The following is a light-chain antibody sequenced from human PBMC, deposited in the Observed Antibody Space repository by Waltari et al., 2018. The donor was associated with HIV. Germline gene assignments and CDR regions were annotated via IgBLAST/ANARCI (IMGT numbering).Light chain of an antibody. CDR2: KDS. CDR1: ALPKQY. V-gene: IGLV3-25*03. CDR3: QSADSSGTYVV. Sequence: SYKLTQPPSVSVSPGQTAMITCSGDALPKQYSYWFQQKPGQAPVVVIYKDSERPSGIPERCAGSSSGTAATLTISGVQAEDEADYYCQSADSSGTYVVFGGGTKLTVL. J-gene: IGLJ2*01.